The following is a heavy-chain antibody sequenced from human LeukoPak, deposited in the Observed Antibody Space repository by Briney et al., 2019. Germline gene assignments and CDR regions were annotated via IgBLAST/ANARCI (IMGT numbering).Heavy chain of an antibody. D-gene: IGHD5-18*01. CDR3: ARERIQLWLLDY. CDR1: GFTFSSYA. J-gene: IGHJ4*02. CDR2: ISYDGSNK. Sequence: PGRSLRLSCAASGFTFSSYAMHWVRQAPGKGLEWVAVISYDGSNKYYADSVKGRFTISRDSSKNTLYLQMNSLRAEDTAVYYCARERIQLWLLDYWGQGTLVTVSS. V-gene: IGHV3-30-3*01.